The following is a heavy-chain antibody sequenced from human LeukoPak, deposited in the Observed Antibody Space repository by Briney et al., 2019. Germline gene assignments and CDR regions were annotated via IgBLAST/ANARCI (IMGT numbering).Heavy chain of an antibody. D-gene: IGHD6-19*01. Sequence: GGSLRLSCAASGFTFDDYAMHWVRQAPGKGLEWVSGISWNSGSIGYADSVKGRFTISRDNAKNSLYLQMNSLRAEDTALYYCAKGAGRYSSGWFSFGYWGQGTLVTVSS. CDR2: ISWNSGSI. CDR3: AKGAGRYSSGWFSFGY. J-gene: IGHJ4*02. CDR1: GFTFDDYA. V-gene: IGHV3-9*01.